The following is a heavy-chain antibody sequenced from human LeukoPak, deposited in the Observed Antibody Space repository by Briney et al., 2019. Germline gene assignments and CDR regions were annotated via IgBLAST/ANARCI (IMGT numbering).Heavy chain of an antibody. CDR1: GYRFTTYW. Sequence: KVGESMKISCQGSGYRFTTYWIGWVRQMPGRGLEWMATIYPADSDTRYSPSFQGQVTISADESIGTAYLQWSSLKAADTAIYYCARLGFGDRRDYWGQGTLVTVSS. J-gene: IGHJ4*02. V-gene: IGHV5-51*01. D-gene: IGHD3-10*01. CDR3: ARLGFGDRRDY. CDR2: IYPADSDT.